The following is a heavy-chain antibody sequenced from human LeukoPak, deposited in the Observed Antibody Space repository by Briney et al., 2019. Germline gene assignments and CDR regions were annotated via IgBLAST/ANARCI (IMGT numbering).Heavy chain of an antibody. Sequence: GGSLRLSCAASGFIFSNYAMSWVRQAPGKGLEWVSSIIGSGADTYYADSVKGQFTISRDNSKNTVYLQMNSLRADDTGVYYCTRDGGAAAGTYYYYYMDVWGKGTTVTVSS. CDR2: IIGSGADT. V-gene: IGHV3-23*01. J-gene: IGHJ6*03. CDR3: TRDGGAAAGTYYYYYMDV. CDR1: GFIFSNYA. D-gene: IGHD6-13*01.